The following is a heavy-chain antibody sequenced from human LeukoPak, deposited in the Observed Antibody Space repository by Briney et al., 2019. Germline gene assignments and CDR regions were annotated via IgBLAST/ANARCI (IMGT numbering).Heavy chain of an antibody. V-gene: IGHV3-48*01. D-gene: IGHD6-13*01. CDR3: ARTGIAAVGTRYYYYYYGLDV. Sequence: GGSLRLSCAASGFTFSSYSMNWVRQAPGKGLEWVSYISSSSSTIYYADSVKGRFTISRDNSKNTLYLQMNSLRAEDTAVYFCARTGIAAVGTRYYYYYYGLDVWGQGTTVTVSS. CDR1: GFTFSSYS. CDR2: ISSSSSTI. J-gene: IGHJ6*02.